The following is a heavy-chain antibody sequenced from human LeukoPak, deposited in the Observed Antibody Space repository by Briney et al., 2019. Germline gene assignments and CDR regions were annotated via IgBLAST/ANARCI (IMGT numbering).Heavy chain of an antibody. Sequence: GTLCLTCAASRGSISGYDTHWIRRPAGEGLEWIGRICTSGSTNYIPSIKSRLTISLDTSRTQFSLKVSSVTAADTAVYYCARERATVTTEVVSWGQGILVSV. J-gene: IGHJ5*02. CDR1: RGSISGYD. CDR3: ARERATVTTEVVS. CDR2: ICTSGST. V-gene: IGHV4-4*07. D-gene: IGHD4-17*01.